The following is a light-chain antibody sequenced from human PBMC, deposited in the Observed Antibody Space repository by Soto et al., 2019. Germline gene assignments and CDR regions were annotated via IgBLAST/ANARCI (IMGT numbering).Light chain of an antibody. Sequence: DIQMTQSPSILSASLEERATIACRASRSVSSWLAWYQQKPGKAPKLLIYDASTLARGVPSRFSGSGSGTECTLTISSLQPDDFATYYCQQYDSHRGSFGQGTKLEIK. CDR2: DAS. J-gene: IGKJ2*01. CDR3: QQYDSHRGS. CDR1: RSVSSW. V-gene: IGKV1-5*01.